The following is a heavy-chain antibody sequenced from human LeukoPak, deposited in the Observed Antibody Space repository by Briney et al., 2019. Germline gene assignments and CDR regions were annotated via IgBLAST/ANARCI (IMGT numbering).Heavy chain of an antibody. CDR3: ARVQGDYGNFHFDY. Sequence: SETLSLTCIVSGGSVSSYYWSWIRQPTGKGLEWIGRIYTSGSNYNPSLKSRVTMSMDTSKNQFSLNLSSVTAADTAVYYCARVQGDYGNFHFDYWGQGTLVTVSS. D-gene: IGHD4-11*01. CDR2: IYTSGS. V-gene: IGHV4-4*07. J-gene: IGHJ4*02. CDR1: GGSVSSYY.